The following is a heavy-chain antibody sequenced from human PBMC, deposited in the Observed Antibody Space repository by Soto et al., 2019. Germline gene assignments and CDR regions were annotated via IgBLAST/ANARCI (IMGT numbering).Heavy chain of an antibody. CDR3: AKDQVATPLGYYGMDV. J-gene: IGHJ6*02. CDR1: GFTFSSYA. V-gene: IGHV3-23*01. CDR2: ISGSGGST. D-gene: IGHD5-12*01. Sequence: PGGSLRLSCAASGFTFSSYAMSWVRQAPGKGLEWVSAISGSGGSTYYADSVKGRFTISRDNSKNTLYLQMNSLRAEDTAVYYCAKDQVATPLGYYGMDVWGQGTTVTSP.